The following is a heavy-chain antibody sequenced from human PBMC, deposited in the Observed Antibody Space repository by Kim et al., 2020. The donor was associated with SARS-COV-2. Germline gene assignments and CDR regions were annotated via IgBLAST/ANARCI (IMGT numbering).Heavy chain of an antibody. D-gene: IGHD3-3*01. J-gene: IGHJ6*01. Sequence: GGSLRLSCVASGFLFDTYAMTWVRQAPGKGLEWVSFISGGGLTIFYADSVRGRFTISRNKSKNSLYLQMNSLRAEDTALYYCAKRVIMQDDNYFYYYARDVWGQGPTDSVPT. CDR2: ISGGGLTI. CDR1: GFLFDTYA. CDR3: AKRVIMQDDNYFYYYARDV. V-gene: IGHV3-23*01.